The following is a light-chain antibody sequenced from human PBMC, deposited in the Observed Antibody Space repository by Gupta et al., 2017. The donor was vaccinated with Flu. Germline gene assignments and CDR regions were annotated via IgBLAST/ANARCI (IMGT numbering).Light chain of an antibody. V-gene: IGLV1-40*01. Sequence: SVLTQPPSVSGSPGQRVTLSCTGNSSNIGAGYGLHLYQQFPGATPNLLIYGNNKRPAGVPDRFAGSKSGTSASLAITGLQAEDDADYHCQSYDNSLSTSVFGGGTKLTV. CDR3: QSYDNSLSTSV. CDR2: GNN. CDR1: SSNIGAGYG. J-gene: IGLJ3*02.